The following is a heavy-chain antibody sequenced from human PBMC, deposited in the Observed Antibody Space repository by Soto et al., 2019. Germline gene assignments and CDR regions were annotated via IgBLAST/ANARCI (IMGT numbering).Heavy chain of an antibody. D-gene: IGHD1-7*01. J-gene: IGHJ4*02. V-gene: IGHV3-23*01. Sequence: GGSLRLSCAASGFTFSSYGMTWVRQAPGKGLEWVSFSSATGSGRYYADSVKGRFTISRDNSKNTLYLQMSSLRADDTAVYYCAKDRRAGGNYGFYSDFWGQGALVTVSS. CDR1: GFTFSSYG. CDR2: SSATGSGR. CDR3: AKDRRAGGNYGFYSDF.